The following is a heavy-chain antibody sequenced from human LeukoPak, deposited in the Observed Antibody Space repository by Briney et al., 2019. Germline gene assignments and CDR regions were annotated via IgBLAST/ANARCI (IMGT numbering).Heavy chain of an antibody. D-gene: IGHD1-26*01. V-gene: IGHV4-39*07. CDR1: GVSISSSSYY. Sequence: PSETLSLTCNVSGVSISSSSYYWGWIRQPPGKGLEWIGSIYSSGSTYYNSSLKSRVTISIDTSKNQVSLKLSSVTAADTAVYYCARDVGATPGYFDYWGQGTLVTVSS. CDR3: ARDVGATPGYFDY. CDR2: IYSSGST. J-gene: IGHJ4*02.